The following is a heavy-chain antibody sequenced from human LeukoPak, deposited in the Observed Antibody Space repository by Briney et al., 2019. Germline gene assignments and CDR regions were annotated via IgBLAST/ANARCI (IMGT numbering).Heavy chain of an antibody. V-gene: IGHV3-33*01. Sequence: GRSLRLSCAASGFTFSSYGMHWVRKAQGKGLEWGPVIWYDGSNKYYADSVKGRFTISRDNSKNTLYLQMNSLRAEDTAVYYCARESLGYCSGGSCPSFDYWGQGTLVTVSS. CDR3: ARESLGYCSGGSCPSFDY. D-gene: IGHD2-15*01. CDR2: IWYDGSNK. CDR1: GFTFSSYG. J-gene: IGHJ4*02.